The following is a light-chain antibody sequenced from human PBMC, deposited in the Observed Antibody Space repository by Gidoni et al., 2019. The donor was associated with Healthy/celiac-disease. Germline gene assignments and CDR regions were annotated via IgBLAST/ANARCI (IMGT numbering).Light chain of an antibody. CDR2: GAS. V-gene: IGKV3-20*01. Sequence: ELVLPRSPGTLPWSPGKRATHSCRASQLVSSRYLAWYQQKPGQAPRPLNYGASSRATGIPDRLSGSGSGTDFTLTISRLEPEDFAVYYCQQYGSSRGFTFGPGTKVEIK. J-gene: IGKJ3*01. CDR3: QQYGSSRGFT. CDR1: QLVSSRY.